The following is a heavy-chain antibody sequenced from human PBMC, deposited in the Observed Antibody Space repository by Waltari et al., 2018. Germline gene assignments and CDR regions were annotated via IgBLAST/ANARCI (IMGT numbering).Heavy chain of an antibody. CDR2: ISGSGGST. CDR1: GFTSSSYA. Sequence: VQLVESGGGLLQPGGSLRLSSAASGFTSSSYALSWFRQAPGKGREWVSAISGSGGSTYYADSVKGRFTIARDNSKNTLYLQRNSLRAEDTAVYYCAKSLVRIGNAFDIWGQGTMVTVSS. D-gene: IGHD3-16*01. J-gene: IGHJ3*02. CDR3: AKSLVRIGNAFDI. V-gene: IGHV3-23*04.